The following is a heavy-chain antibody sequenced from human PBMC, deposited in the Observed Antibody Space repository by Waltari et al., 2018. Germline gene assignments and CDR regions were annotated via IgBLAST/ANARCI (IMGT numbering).Heavy chain of an antibody. CDR1: GGSISRSSYY. V-gene: IGHV4-39*01. CDR2: MYYSGTT. J-gene: IGHJ5*02. Sequence: QLQLQESGPGLMKPSETLSLTCTVSGGSISRSSYYWGWIRQSPGKGLEWIASMYYSGTTYYHPTLESRVTISGDTSKNQFSLRLSSVTAADTAVYYCARHWKRNGYRFDPWGQGTLVTVSS. CDR3: ARHWKRNGYRFDP. D-gene: IGHD5-12*01.